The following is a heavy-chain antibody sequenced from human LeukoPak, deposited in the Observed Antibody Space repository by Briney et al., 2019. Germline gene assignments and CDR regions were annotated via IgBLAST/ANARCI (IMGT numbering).Heavy chain of an antibody. CDR2: IWYDGSNK. CDR3: GRGYYGCLDS. CDR1: GFTFSSYG. J-gene: IGHJ4*02. Sequence: GGSLRLSCAASGFTFSSYGMHWVRQAPGKGLEWVAVIWYDGSNKYYADSVKGRFTISRDNSKNTLYLQMNSLTAEDTAVYYCGRGYYGCLDSWGQGTLVTVSS. V-gene: IGHV3-33*01. D-gene: IGHD3-10*01.